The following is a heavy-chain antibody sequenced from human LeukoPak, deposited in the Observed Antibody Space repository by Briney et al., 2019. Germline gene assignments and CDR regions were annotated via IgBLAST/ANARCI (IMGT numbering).Heavy chain of an antibody. CDR1: GYTFTSHY. CDR3: ARILAHDSSGYYFPL. V-gene: IGHV1-46*01. J-gene: IGHJ4*02. D-gene: IGHD3-22*01. Sequence: ASVKVSCKASGYTFTSHYMHWLRQAPGPPLEWMGIINPSGGSTSYAQKFQGRVTMTRDTSTSAVYMDLSSLRSEDTAVYYCARILAHDSSGYYFPLWGQGTLVTVSS. CDR2: INPSGGST.